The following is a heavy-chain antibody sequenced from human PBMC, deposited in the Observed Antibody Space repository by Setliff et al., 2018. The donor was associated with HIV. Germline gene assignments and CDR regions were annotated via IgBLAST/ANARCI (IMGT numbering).Heavy chain of an antibody. CDR2: VFRDDNT. Sequence: PGESLRLSCTASGLTVSGNYMGWVRQAPGEGLEWVSLVFRDDNTYNADSVKGRFTISRDSSKNTLYLQMNSLRGDDTAVYYCATSSRGWGQDAFDIWGQGTMVTVS. CDR3: ATSSRGWGQDAFDI. D-gene: IGHD6-19*01. J-gene: IGHJ3*02. V-gene: IGHV3-66*02. CDR1: GLTVSGNY.